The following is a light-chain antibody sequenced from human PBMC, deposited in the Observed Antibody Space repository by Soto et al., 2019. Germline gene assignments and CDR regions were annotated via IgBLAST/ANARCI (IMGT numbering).Light chain of an antibody. J-gene: IGKJ1*01. CDR2: GAS. CDR1: QSVSNNY. V-gene: IGKV3-20*01. Sequence: ETVVTQSPGTLSVSPRERATLSCRASQSVSNNYLAWYQQKPGQAPRLIIYGASNRATGIPDRFSGSGSGKDFTLTISRLEPEDFAVYYCQQYGSSGTFGQGTKVDI. CDR3: QQYGSSGT.